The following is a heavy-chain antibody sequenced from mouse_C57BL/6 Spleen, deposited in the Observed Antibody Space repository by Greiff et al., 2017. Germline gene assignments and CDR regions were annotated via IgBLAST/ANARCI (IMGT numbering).Heavy chain of an antibody. CDR2: IYPGDGDT. Sequence: VQLQQSGAELVKPGASVKISCKASGYAFSSYWMNWVKQRPGKGLEWIGQIYPGDGDTNYNGKFKGQATLTADKSSSTAYMQLSSLTSEDSAVYFCARDHYYGSSHWYFDVWGTGTTVTVSS. CDR3: ARDHYYGSSHWYFDV. D-gene: IGHD1-1*01. CDR1: GYAFSSYW. V-gene: IGHV1-80*01. J-gene: IGHJ1*03.